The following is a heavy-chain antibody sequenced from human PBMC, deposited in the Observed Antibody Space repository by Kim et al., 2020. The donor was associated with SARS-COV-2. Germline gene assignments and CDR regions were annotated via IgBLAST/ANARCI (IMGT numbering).Heavy chain of an antibody. CDR3: AKGRTGVDYYYYGMDV. J-gene: IGHJ6*02. Sequence: SVKGQFTISRDNSKNTLYLQKNSLRADDTAVYYCAKGRTGVDYYYYGMDVWGQGTTVTVSS. V-gene: IGHV3-30*02. D-gene: IGHD7-27*01.